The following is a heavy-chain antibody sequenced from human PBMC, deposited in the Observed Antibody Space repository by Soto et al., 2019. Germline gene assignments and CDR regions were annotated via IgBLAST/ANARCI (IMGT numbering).Heavy chain of an antibody. J-gene: IGHJ6*02. V-gene: IGHV1-2*02. Sequence: ASVKVSCKASGYTFTGYYIHWVRQAPGQGLEWMGWINPNSGGTNYAQKFQGRVTMTRDTSISTAYMELSRLRSDDTAVYYCARDVPPFSGFVYYYGMDVWGQGTTVTVSS. CDR2: INPNSGGT. CDR3: ARDVPPFSGFVYYYGMDV. D-gene: IGHD3-22*01. CDR1: GYTFTGYY.